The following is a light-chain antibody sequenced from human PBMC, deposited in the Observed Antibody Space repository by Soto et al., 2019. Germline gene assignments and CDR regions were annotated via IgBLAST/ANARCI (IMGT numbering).Light chain of an antibody. J-gene: IGKJ2*03. V-gene: IGKV1-5*01. CDR2: DAS. CDR1: QPVNTF. CDR3: QQYKNYSYS. Sequence: IQMTQSPSTVSASVGDSVTISCRASQPVNTFLAWYQQKPGGAPKVVIFDASNLGSGVSSRFSGSGFGTEFTLSIIRLQPDDYATYYCQQYKNYSYSFCQGTKLEIK.